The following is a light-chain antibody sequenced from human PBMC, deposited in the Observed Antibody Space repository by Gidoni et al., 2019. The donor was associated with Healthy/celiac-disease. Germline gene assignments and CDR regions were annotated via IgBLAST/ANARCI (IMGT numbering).Light chain of an antibody. J-gene: IGLJ2*01. CDR2: DVS. CDR1: SSDVGGYNY. CDR3: SSYTSRSTLVV. V-gene: IGLV2-14*03. Sequence: QSALTQPASVSGSPGHSITISCTGTSSDVGGYNYVSWYQHHPGKAPKLMIYDVSNRPSGVSNRFSGSKSGNTASLTISGLQAEDEADYYCSSYTSRSTLVVFGGGTTLTVL.